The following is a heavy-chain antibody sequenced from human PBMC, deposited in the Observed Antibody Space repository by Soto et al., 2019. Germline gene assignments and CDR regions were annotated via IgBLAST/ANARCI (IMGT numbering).Heavy chain of an antibody. CDR2: MYSGGTT. CDR3: ARVAGDDPLDI. D-gene: IGHD2-21*02. CDR1: GFIVSSNY. Sequence: EVQLVESGGGLVQPGGSLRLSCAASGFIVSSNYMTWVLQAPGKGLAWVSIMYSGGTTYYAESVKGRFTISRHISKNTLDLQINTLRFEDTAVYYCARVAGDDPLDIWGPGTMVTVSS. J-gene: IGHJ3*02. V-gene: IGHV3-53*04.